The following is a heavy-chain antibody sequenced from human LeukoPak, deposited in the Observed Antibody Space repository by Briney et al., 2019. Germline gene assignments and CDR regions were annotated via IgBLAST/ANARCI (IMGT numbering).Heavy chain of an antibody. CDR1: GFTFSSYG. CDR2: IRSDGSNK. Sequence: GGSLRLSCAASGFTFSSYGMHWVRQAPGKGLEWVAFIRSDGSNKYYADSVKGRFTISRDNSKLYLQMNSLRAEDTAVYYCASKQWLVSDFDYWGQGTLVTVSS. CDR3: ASKQWLVSDFDY. V-gene: IGHV3-30*02. D-gene: IGHD6-19*01. J-gene: IGHJ4*02.